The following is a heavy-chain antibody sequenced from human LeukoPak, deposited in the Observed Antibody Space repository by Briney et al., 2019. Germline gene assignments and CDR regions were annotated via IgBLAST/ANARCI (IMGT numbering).Heavy chain of an antibody. D-gene: IGHD3-9*01. CDR1: GFTFSSYD. V-gene: IGHV3-23*01. J-gene: IGHJ4*02. Sequence: PGGSLRLSCAASGFTFSSYDMRWVRQAPGKGLEWVAATSGSGGSTYYADYVKGRFTISRDNSKNTLYLQMNSLRAEDTAVYYCAKDLALAKAYYDILTGYPRGDYWGQGTLVTVSS. CDR3: AKDLALAKAYYDILTGYPRGDY. CDR2: TSGSGGST.